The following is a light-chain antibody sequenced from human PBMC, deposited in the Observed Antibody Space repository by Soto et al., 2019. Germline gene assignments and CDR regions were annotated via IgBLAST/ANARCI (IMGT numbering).Light chain of an antibody. V-gene: IGLV2-14*03. Sequence: QSALAQPTSVSGSPGQSITISCTGNHNDIGTYDYVSWYQQHPGRAPRLLIYGVTTRPSGISDRFSASKSGLTASLTISGLHPEEEADYYCSSLTSNRIYVFEPGTKVTVL. CDR1: HNDIGTYDY. J-gene: IGLJ1*01. CDR2: GVT. CDR3: SSLTSNRIYV.